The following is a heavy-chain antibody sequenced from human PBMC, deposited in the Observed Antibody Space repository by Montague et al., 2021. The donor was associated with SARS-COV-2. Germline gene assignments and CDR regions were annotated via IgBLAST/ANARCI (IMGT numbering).Heavy chain of an antibody. CDR1: GFTFSSYA. V-gene: IGHV3-30*04. D-gene: IGHD2-15*01. J-gene: IGHJ4*02. CDR2: ISYDGSNK. Sequence: LRLSCAASGFTFSSYAMHWVRQAPGKGLEWVAVISYDGSNKYYADSVKGRFTISRDNSKNTLYLQMNSLRAEDTAVYYCARDLAVVAATLFDYWGQGTLVTVSS. CDR3: ARDLAVVAATLFDY.